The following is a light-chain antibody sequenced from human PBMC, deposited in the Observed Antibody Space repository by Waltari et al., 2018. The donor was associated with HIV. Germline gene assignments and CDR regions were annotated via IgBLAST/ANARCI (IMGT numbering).Light chain of an antibody. V-gene: IGLV1-47*01. J-gene: IGLJ2*01. CDR2: RNK. CDR1: TSNIGSND. Sequence: SVLTQPPSASGTPGQRVTLSCSGSTSNIGSNDVFWYQHHPGAAPTLLIHRNKHRTSWGPVGFSGSTSVTSASLAISGLRSEYEADYYWVAWDDSLRGVVFGGGTKVAAL. CDR3: VAWDDSLRGVV.